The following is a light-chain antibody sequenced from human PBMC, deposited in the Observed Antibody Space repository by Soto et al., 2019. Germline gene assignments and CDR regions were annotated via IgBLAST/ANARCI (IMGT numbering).Light chain of an antibody. CDR3: QQLNNYPST. J-gene: IGKJ4*01. V-gene: IGKV1-9*01. CDR1: QDIRSY. CDR2: AAS. Sequence: IQLTQSPSSLSASVGDRVTITCRASQDIRSYLGWYQQKPGKAPKLLIYAASTLQSGVPSRFIGSGSGTDFTLTINSLQPEDFATHFCQQLNNYPSTFGGGTKVEIK.